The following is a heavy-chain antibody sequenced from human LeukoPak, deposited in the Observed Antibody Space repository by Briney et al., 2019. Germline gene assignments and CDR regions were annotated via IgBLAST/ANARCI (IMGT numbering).Heavy chain of an antibody. J-gene: IGHJ4*02. D-gene: IGHD6-13*01. V-gene: IGHV3-49*04. CDR2: IRRKAYGGTT. Sequence: GGSLRLSFTASGFTLGDYGISSVRQTPGKGLELVVFIRRKAYGGTTEYAASVKGRLTISRDDSKSIGYLQMNSLKTEDTAVYYCTRGWSVDYWGQGTLVTVSS. CDR1: GFTLGDYG. CDR3: TRGWSVDY.